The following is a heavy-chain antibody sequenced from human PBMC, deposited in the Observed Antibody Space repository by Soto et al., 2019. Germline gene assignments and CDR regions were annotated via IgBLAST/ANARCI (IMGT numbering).Heavy chain of an antibody. V-gene: IGHV1-18*03. Sequence: ASVKVSCKASGYAFTSYGISWVRQAPGQGLEWMGWISAYNGNTNYAQKLQGRVTMTTDTSTSTAYMELRSLRSDDMAVYYCAREPAVLDILTGYPTDHDAFDIWGQGTMVTVSS. J-gene: IGHJ3*02. CDR1: GYAFTSYG. CDR3: AREPAVLDILTGYPTDHDAFDI. D-gene: IGHD3-9*01. CDR2: ISAYNGNT.